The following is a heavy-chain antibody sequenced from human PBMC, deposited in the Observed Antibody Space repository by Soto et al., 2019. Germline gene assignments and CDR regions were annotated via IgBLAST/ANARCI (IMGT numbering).Heavy chain of an antibody. CDR2: IVVGSGNT. D-gene: IGHD3-22*01. J-gene: IGHJ4*02. CDR1: GFTFTSSA. V-gene: IGHV1-58*01. Sequence: SVKVSCKASGFTFTSSAVQWVRQARGQRLEWIGWIVVGSGNTNYAQKFQERVTITRDMSTSTAYMELSSLRSEDTAVYYCAAVEPHDSSDYYFDYWGQGTLVTVSS. CDR3: AAVEPHDSSDYYFDY.